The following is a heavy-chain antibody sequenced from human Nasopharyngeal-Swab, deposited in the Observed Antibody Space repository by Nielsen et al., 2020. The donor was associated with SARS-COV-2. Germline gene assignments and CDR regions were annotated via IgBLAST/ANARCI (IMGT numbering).Heavy chain of an antibody. CDR3: ARLNSLGVVFDY. D-gene: IGHD3-16*01. J-gene: IGHJ4*02. CDR2: IDWDDDK. CDR1: GFPLSTSGMC. Sequence: SGPTLVKPTQTLTLTCTFSGFPLSTSGMCVSWIRQPPGKALEWLARIDWDDDKYYSTSLKTRLTISKDTSKNQVVLTMTNMDPVDTATYYCARLNSLGVVFDYWGQGTLVTVSS. V-gene: IGHV2-70*11.